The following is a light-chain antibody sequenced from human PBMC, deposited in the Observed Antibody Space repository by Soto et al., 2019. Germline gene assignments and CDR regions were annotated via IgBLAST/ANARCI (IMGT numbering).Light chain of an antibody. CDR2: AAS. CDR3: QKYNSAPRT. Sequence: DVPMTQAPSSLSASVGVRVTITCRASQGISNYLAWYQQKPGKVPKLLIYAASILQSGVPSRFSGSGSGTDFTLTISSLQPEDVATYYCQKYNSAPRTFGGGTKVEIK. V-gene: IGKV1-27*01. J-gene: IGKJ4*01. CDR1: QGISNY.